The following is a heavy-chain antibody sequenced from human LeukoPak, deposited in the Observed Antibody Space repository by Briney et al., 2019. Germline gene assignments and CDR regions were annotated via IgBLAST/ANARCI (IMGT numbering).Heavy chain of an antibody. CDR2: IYYSGST. D-gene: IGHD3-22*01. CDR3: ARESDSSGYCFDP. V-gene: IGHV4-59*01. J-gene: IGHJ5*02. Sequence: SETLSLTCTVSGGSISSYYWSWIRQAPGKGLEWIGYIYYSGSTNYNPSLKSRVTISVDTSKNQFSLKLSSVTAADTAVYYCARESDSSGYCFDPWGQGTLVTVSS. CDR1: GGSISSYY.